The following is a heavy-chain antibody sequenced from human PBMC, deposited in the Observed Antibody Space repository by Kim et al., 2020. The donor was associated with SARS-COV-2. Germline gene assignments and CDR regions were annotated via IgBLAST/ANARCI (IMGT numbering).Heavy chain of an antibody. J-gene: IGHJ4*02. Sequence: SETLSLTCTVSGGSISSSSYYWGWIRQPPGKGLEWIGSIYYSGSTYYNPSLKSRVTISVDTSKNQFSLKLSSVTAADTAVYYCARVPAAIIVVDYWGQGTLVTVSS. D-gene: IGHD2-2*01. V-gene: IGHV4-39*01. CDR3: ARVPAAIIVVDY. CDR2: IYYSGST. CDR1: GGSISSSSYY.